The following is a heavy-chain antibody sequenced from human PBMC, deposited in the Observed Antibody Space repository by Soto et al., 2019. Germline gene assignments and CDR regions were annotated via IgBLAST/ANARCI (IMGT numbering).Heavy chain of an antibody. V-gene: IGHV3-7*01. J-gene: IGHJ4*02. CDR2: IKQDGSEK. CDR3: VRGCGRSSCPYYFDY. CDR1: AFTFSTYW. Sequence: VQLVESGGGLVQPGGSLRLSCAASAFTFSTYWMSWLRQAPGKGLEWVATIKQDGSEKYHVDSVKGRFTISRDNAKESLYLEMNCLRAEDTAVYFCVRGCGRSSCPYYFDYWGQGSLVTVSS. D-gene: IGHD2-2*01.